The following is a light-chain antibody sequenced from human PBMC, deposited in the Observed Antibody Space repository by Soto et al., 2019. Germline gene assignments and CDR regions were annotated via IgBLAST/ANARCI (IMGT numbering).Light chain of an antibody. J-gene: IGLJ3*02. V-gene: IGLV1-40*01. CDR1: SSNIGAGYD. CDR2: DTF. CDR3: QAYDNSLGVSVL. Sequence: QSVLTQPPSVSGAPGQTVTISCSGSSSNIGAGYDVHWYQQLPGKVPKLVIYDTFNRPSGVPDRFSGSKSGPSASLAITGLQAEDEADYYCQAYDNSLGVSVLFGGGTKLTVL.